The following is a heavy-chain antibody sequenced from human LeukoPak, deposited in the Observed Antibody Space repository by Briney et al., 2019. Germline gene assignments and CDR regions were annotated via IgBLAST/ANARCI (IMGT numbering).Heavy chain of an antibody. CDR1: GFTFTSYA. D-gene: IGHD4-17*01. V-gene: IGHV3-23*01. CDR2: IRGSDSST. J-gene: IGHJ4*02. CDR3: AKVRRLTTVTAGYFDS. Sequence: GGSLRLSCAASGFTFTSYAMSWVRQAPGKGLEWVSGIRGSDSSTYYADSVKGRFTISRDTSRNTVYLQMNSPRDEDTAVYFCAKVRRLTTVTAGYFDSWGQGTLVTVSS.